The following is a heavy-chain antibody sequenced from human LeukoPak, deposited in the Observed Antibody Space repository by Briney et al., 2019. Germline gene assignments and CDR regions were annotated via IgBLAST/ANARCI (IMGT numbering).Heavy chain of an antibody. CDR3: ARDPSMVRGENTPYFDY. V-gene: IGHV1-69*13. CDR2: IIPIFGTA. Sequence: SVKVSCKASGGTFSSYAISWVRQAPGQGLEWMGGIIPIFGTANYAQKFQGRVTITADESTSTAYMELSSLRSEDTAVYYCARDPSMVRGENTPYFDYWGQGTLVTVSS. D-gene: IGHD3-10*01. J-gene: IGHJ4*02. CDR1: GGTFSSYA.